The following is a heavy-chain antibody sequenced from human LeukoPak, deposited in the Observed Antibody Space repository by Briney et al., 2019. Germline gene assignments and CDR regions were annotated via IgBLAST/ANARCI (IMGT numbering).Heavy chain of an antibody. J-gene: IGHJ4*02. V-gene: IGHV1-69-2*01. CDR3: ATGRTTGKTFYDY. D-gene: IGHD1-1*01. CDR2: VDPEDGET. CDR1: GYTFTDYY. Sequence: ASVKVSCKVSGYTFTDYYMHWVQQAPGKGLEWMGVVDPEDGETIYAEKFQGRVTITADTSTDTAYMELSSLRSEDTAVYYCATGRTTGKTFYDYWGQGTLVTVSS.